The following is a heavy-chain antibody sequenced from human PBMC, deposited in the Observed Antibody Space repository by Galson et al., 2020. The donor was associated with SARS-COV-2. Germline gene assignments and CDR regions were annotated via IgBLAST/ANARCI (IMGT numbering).Heavy chain of an antibody. D-gene: IGHD2-2*02. J-gene: IGHJ5*02. CDR1: GYTFTSYD. CDR2: ISADIGNA. V-gene: IGHV1-18*01. CDR3: ARDQPKYTTAWGNWCDP. Sequence: ASVQVSYKASGYTFTSYDISWVRQAPGQGLEWLGWISADIGNAYYAQKFQGRVTMTTETSTRTAYLELRSLRPDDTAVYYCARDQPKYTTAWGNWCDPWGQGTLGTVSS.